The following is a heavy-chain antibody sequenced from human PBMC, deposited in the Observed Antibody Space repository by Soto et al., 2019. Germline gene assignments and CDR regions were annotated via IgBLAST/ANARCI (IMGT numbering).Heavy chain of an antibody. J-gene: IGHJ6*02. V-gene: IGHV3-21*01. CDR3: AREGAIDCSGGSCYSEIRSYYYGMDV. CDR2: ISSSSSYI. Sequence: GVSLRLSCAASGFTFSSYSMNWVRQAPGKGLEWVSSISSSSSYIYYADSVKGRFTISRDNAKNYLYLQLNSLRAEDTAVYYCAREGAIDCSGGSCYSEIRSYYYGMDVWGQGTTVTVSS. D-gene: IGHD2-15*01. CDR1: GFTFSSYS.